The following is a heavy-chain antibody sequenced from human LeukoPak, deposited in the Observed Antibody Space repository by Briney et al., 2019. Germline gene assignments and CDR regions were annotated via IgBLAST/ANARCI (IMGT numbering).Heavy chain of an antibody. D-gene: IGHD5-18*01. Sequence: GGSLRLSCAASGITFSRYAMHWVRQAPGKGLEGVAIIWYDGSNKNYVDSVKGRFTISRDNGKNTLYLQMNSLRAEDTAVYYCARVGTAMGSLDYWGQGILVTVSS. CDR1: GITFSRYA. V-gene: IGHV3-33*01. J-gene: IGHJ4*02. CDR3: ARVGTAMGSLDY. CDR2: IWYDGSNK.